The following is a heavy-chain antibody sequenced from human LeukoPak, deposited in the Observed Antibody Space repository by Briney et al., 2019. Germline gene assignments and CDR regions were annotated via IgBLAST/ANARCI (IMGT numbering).Heavy chain of an antibody. D-gene: IGHD4-11*01. CDR3: ARDAGSLAVTDY. V-gene: IGHV1-2*06. CDR1: GYTFTGYY. Sequence: ASVKVSCQASGYTFTGYYMHWVRQAPGQGLEWMGRINPNSGGTNYAQKFQGRVTMTRDTSISTAYMELSRLRSDDTAVYYCARDAGSLAVTDYWGQGTLVTVSS. J-gene: IGHJ4*02. CDR2: INPNSGGT.